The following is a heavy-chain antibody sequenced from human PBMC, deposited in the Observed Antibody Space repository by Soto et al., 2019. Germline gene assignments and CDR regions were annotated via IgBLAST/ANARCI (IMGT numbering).Heavy chain of an antibody. Sequence: VGSLRLSCAASGFTFSSYAMSWVRQAPGKGLEWVSAISGSGGSTYYADSVKGRFTISRDNSKNTLYLQMNSLRAEDTAVYYCAKSPQYSSSGGYWGQGTLVTVSS. D-gene: IGHD6-13*01. CDR3: AKSPQYSSSGGY. CDR2: ISGSGGST. V-gene: IGHV3-23*01. CDR1: GFTFSSYA. J-gene: IGHJ4*02.